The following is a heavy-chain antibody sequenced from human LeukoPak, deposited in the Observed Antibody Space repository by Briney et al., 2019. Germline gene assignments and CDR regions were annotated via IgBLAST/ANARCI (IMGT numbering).Heavy chain of an antibody. J-gene: IGHJ5*02. CDR1: GRSISSYY. V-gene: IGHV4-59*08. CDR2: IYYSGST. Sequence: KPSETLALTCTVSGRSISSYYWSWIRQPPGKGLEWIGYIYYSGSTKYNPSLKSRVTISLDKSKNQVSLKVSSVTVADTAVYYCARLEFRGSGSYYNWFDPWGQGTLVTVSS. CDR3: ARLEFRGSGSYYNWFDP. D-gene: IGHD3-10*01.